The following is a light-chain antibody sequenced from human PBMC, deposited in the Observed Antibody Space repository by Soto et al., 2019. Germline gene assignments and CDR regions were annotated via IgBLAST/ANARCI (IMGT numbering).Light chain of an antibody. CDR2: EVS. CDR3: SSYAGSNNLGV. Sequence: ALTQPPSASGSPGQSVTISCTGTSSDVGGYNYVSWYQQHPGKAPKLMIYEVSKRPSGVPDRFSGSKSGNTASLTVSGLQAEDEADYYCSSYAGSNNLGVFGGGTRLTVL. J-gene: IGLJ2*01. V-gene: IGLV2-8*01. CDR1: SSDVGGYNY.